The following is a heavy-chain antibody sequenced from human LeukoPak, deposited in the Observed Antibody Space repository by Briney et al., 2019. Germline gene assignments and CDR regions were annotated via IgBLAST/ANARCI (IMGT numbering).Heavy chain of an antibody. CDR2: IYYSGST. J-gene: IGHJ4*02. V-gene: IGHV4-59*08. CDR3: ARTTRGYCSSTSCYYLDY. Sequence: PSETLSLTCTVSGGSISSYYWSWIRQPPGKGLEWIGYIYYSGSTNYNPSLKSRVTISVDTSKNQFSLKLSSVTAADTAVYYCARTTRGYCSSTSCYYLDYWGQGTLVTVSS. D-gene: IGHD2-2*01. CDR1: GGSISSYY.